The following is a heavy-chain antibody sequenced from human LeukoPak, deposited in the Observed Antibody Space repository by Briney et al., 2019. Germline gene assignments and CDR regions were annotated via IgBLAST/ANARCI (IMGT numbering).Heavy chain of an antibody. CDR3: ARECVGNSDFDY. CDR1: GFTFSSCS. V-gene: IGHV3-21*01. CDR2: ISSSSSHI. Sequence: GGSLRLSCAASGFTFSSCSMNWVRQAPGKGLDWVSSISSSSSHIYYADPVKGRFTISRDNAKNSLYLQMNSLRAEDTALYYCARECVGNSDFDYWGQGTLVTVSS. D-gene: IGHD1-7*01. J-gene: IGHJ4*02.